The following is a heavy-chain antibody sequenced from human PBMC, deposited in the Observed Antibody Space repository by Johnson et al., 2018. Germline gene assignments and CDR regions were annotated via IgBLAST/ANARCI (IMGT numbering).Heavy chain of an antibody. D-gene: IGHD6-19*01. J-gene: IGHJ1*01. Sequence: QVQLVQSGGGVVQXGRSLRLSCAASGFTFSSYGMHWVRQAPGKGLEWVAVISYDGSNKSYADSVKGRFTISGDNSKTTLYLQMNSLGAEDTAVYYCARGGRGGWEYFQDWGQGTLVTVSS. CDR1: GFTFSSYG. CDR2: ISYDGSNK. CDR3: ARGGRGGWEYFQD. V-gene: IGHV3-30*03.